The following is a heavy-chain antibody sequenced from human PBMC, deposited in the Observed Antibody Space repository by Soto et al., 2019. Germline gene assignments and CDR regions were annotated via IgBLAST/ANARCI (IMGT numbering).Heavy chain of an antibody. J-gene: IGHJ6*02. CDR2: IFYRGNT. V-gene: IGHV4-59*01. CDR1: GGSISGYY. Sequence: PSETLSLTCTVSGGSISGYYWSWIRQPPGKGLEWIGYIFYRGNTLYNPSLQSRATISVDTSKNQFFLGLTSVTAADTAVYYCTRHAIIPKLQYGMDVWGQGASVTVSS. CDR3: TRHAIIPKLQYGMDV. D-gene: IGHD1-1*01.